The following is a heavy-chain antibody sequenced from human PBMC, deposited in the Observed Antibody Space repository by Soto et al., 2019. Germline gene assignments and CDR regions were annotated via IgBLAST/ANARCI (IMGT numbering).Heavy chain of an antibody. D-gene: IGHD3-10*01. V-gene: IGHV4-59*01. J-gene: IGHJ4*02. CDR2: IYYSGST. Sequence: SEPLSLTRTFSGGSISSYYWSWIRQPPGKGLEWIGYIYYSGSTYYNPSLKGRVTISVDTSKNQFSLKLSSVTAADTAVYYCARDVGGFGDLLLWGQGALVTVS. CDR1: GGSISSYY. CDR3: ARDVGGFGDLLL.